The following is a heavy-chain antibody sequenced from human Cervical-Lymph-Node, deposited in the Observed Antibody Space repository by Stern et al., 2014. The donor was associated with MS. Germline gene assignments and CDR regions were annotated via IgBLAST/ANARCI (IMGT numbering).Heavy chain of an antibody. CDR1: GFTFSNAR. CDR3: TTHKGYPDY. CDR2: IKSETDGGTT. J-gene: IGHJ4*02. D-gene: IGHD5-18*01. V-gene: IGHV3-15*01. Sequence: EMQLVESGGGLVKPGGSLRLSCAASGFTFSNARMTWVRQAPGKGLEWVGRIKSETDGGTTDYAAPVKGRFTISRDDSKNTLYLQMNSLKTEDTAVYYCTTHKGYPDYWGQGTLVTVSS.